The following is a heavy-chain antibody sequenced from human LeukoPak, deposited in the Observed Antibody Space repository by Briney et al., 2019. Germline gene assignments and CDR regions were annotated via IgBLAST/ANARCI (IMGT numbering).Heavy chain of an antibody. Sequence: PGGCLRLSCEASGFTFSTYTMNWVRQAPGKGLEWVSFIDPSSNSIYYADSVKGRFTVSRDNAKNSLYLQMNSLRAEDTALYYCARERRNPPMDVWGQGTTVTVSS. CDR1: GFTFSTYT. CDR3: ARERRNPPMDV. J-gene: IGHJ6*02. V-gene: IGHV3-21*01. CDR2: IDPSSNSI.